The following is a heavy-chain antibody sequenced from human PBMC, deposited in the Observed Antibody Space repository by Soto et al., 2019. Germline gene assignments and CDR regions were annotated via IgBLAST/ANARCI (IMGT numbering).Heavy chain of an antibody. CDR3: ARDPQGSYCYIDY. CDR2: ISKDGNSK. Sequence: QVQLVESGGGVVQPGRSLRLSCAASGFTFSNYAIHWVRQAPGKGLEWVTIISKDGNSKHYGDSVKGRFTISRDNSKNTLFLQMNSLTAEDTALYYCARDPQGSYCYIDYWGQGTPVTVSS. V-gene: IGHV3-30-3*01. J-gene: IGHJ4*02. D-gene: IGHD3-10*01. CDR1: GFTFSNYA.